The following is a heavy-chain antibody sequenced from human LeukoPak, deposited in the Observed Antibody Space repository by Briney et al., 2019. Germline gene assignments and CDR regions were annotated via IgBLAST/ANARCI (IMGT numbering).Heavy chain of an antibody. J-gene: IGHJ4*02. V-gene: IGHV3-49*03. CDR3: ARADYGGNAGGF. D-gene: IGHD4-23*01. CDR2: IRAKTYGGTT. CDR1: GFTFSDYA. Sequence: GGSLRLSCTASGFTFSDYAMSWFRQAPGKGLEWVGFIRAKTYGGTTQYAASVKDRFTISRDDSENIVYLQMNSLKTEDTALYYCARADYGGNAGGFWGQGTLVTVSS.